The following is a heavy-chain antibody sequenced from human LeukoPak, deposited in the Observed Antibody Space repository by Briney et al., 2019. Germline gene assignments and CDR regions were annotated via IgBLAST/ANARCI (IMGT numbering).Heavy chain of an antibody. J-gene: IGHJ4*02. CDR1: GGSISSYY. CDR2: IYYSGST. D-gene: IGHD6-13*01. V-gene: IGHV4-59*01. Sequence: PSETLSLTCTVSGGSISSYYWSWIRQPPGKGLEWIGYIYYSGSTNYNPSLKSRVTISVDTSKSQFSLKLSSVTAADTAVYYCARSDGSSSQPPAIDYWGQGTLVTVSS. CDR3: ARSDGSSSQPPAIDY.